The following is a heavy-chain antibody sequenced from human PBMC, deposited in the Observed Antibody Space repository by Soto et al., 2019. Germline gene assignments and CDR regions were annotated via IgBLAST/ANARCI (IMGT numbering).Heavy chain of an antibody. CDR3: GKERRGTGWFVCSY. CDR1: GFPFSSYA. CDR2: ISGNGAET. D-gene: IGHD6-19*01. Sequence: EVQLLESGGGLVQPGGSVRLSCAASGFPFSSYAMSWVRQAPGKGLEWVSAISGNGAETSYAASVRGRFTISRDNSRDTLYLQMNSLRANDTAVYYRGKERRGTGWFVCSYSGQGILVTVSS. V-gene: IGHV3-23*01. J-gene: IGHJ4*02.